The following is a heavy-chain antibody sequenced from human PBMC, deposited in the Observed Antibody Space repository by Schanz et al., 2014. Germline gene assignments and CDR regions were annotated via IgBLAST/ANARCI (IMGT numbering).Heavy chain of an antibody. V-gene: IGHV3-33*03. D-gene: IGHD3-3*01. CDR3: ARGVRIDY. CDR2: IWYDGSNK. CDR1: GFTFSSYG. J-gene: IGHJ4*02. Sequence: QVHLVESGGGVVQPGRSLRLSCAASGFTFSSYGMHWVRQAPGRGLEWVALIWYDGSNKYYAESVKGRFTISRDNPKNTLYLQMNSLRAEDTAVYYCARGVRIDYWGQGTLVTVSS.